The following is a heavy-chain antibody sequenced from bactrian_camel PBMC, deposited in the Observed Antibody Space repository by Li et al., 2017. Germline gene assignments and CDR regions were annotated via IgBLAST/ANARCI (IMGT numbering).Heavy chain of an antibody. D-gene: IGHD6*01. CDR3: ATHSRRNFYKCDSWRQRGLDH. CDR2: ITRIHGGT. Sequence: HVQLVESGGGLVQAGGSLNLSCAATGKTNILNCMGWFRQAPGKEREGVAVITRIHGGTEYADSVKGRFSISQDNAKNTWYLQMNNLKPEDTGTYVCATHSRRNFYKCDSWRQRGLDHWGQGTQVTVS. CDR1: GKTNILNC. V-gene: IGHV3S63*01. J-gene: IGHJ4*01.